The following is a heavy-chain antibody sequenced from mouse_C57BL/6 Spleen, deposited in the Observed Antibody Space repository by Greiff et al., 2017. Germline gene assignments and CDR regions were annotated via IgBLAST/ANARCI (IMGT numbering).Heavy chain of an antibody. V-gene: IGHV1-54*01. CDR3: SRHSISTFDY. D-gene: IGHD1-1*01. Sequence: QVKLQQSGAELVRPGNSVKVSCKASGYAFTNYLIEWVKQRPGQGLEWIGVINPGSGGTNYNEKFKGKATLTAVKSSSTAYMQLSSLTSEDSAVYFCSRHSISTFDYWGQSTTLTVSS. CDR1: GYAFTNYL. J-gene: IGHJ2*01. CDR2: INPGSGGT.